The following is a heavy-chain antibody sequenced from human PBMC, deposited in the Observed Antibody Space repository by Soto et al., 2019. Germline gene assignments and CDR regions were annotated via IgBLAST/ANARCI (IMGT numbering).Heavy chain of an antibody. CDR1: GGTFSSYA. CDR2: IIPIFGTA. J-gene: IGHJ6*02. CDR3: ARLEGGLYSRSSVYGMDV. D-gene: IGHD6-6*01. V-gene: IGHV1-69*13. Sequence: SVKVSCKASGGTFSSYAISWVRQAPGQGLEWMGGIIPIFGTANYAQKFQGRVTITADESTSTAYMELSSLRSEDTAVYYCARLEGGLYSRSSVYGMDVWGQGTTVTVSS.